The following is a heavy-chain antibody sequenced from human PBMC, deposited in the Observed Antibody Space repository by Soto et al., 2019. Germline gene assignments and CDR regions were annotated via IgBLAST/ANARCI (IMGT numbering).Heavy chain of an antibody. D-gene: IGHD3-22*01. Sequence: EVQLVESGGGLVQPGGSLRLSCAASGFTFSTYWMSWVRQAPGKGLEWVANIKQDGREKYSVDSVKGRFTISRDNAKNSLYLRMNSLRAEDTAVYYCARYLNYYDRSEGSGYWGQGTLVTVSS. CDR3: ARYLNYYDRSEGSGY. V-gene: IGHV3-7*01. CDR2: IKQDGREK. J-gene: IGHJ4*02. CDR1: GFTFSTYW.